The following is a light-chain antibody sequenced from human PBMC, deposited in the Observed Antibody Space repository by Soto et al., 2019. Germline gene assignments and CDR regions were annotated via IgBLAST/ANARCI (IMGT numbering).Light chain of an antibody. CDR2: AAS. CDR3: QQADSFPLT. CDR1: QGITKW. Sequence: DIQMTQSPSSVSASVGDRVTITCRASQGITKWLAWYQQKPGKAPKLLIYAASTLQSGVPSRFSGSGSGTGFTLTISSLQPEHFATYYCQQADSFPLTFGGGPVVEMK. J-gene: IGKJ4*01. V-gene: IGKV1-12*01.